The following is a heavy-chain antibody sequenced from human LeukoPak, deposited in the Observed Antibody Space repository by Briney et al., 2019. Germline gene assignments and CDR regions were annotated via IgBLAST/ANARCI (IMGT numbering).Heavy chain of an antibody. CDR3: AKQITMIVVVIRDDAFDI. D-gene: IGHD3-22*01. CDR2: ISGSGGST. Sequence: GGSLRLSCTASGFTFSSYAMSWVRQAPGKGLEWVSAISGSGGSTYYADSVKGRFTISRDNSENTLYLRMNSLRAEDTAVYYCAKQITMIVVVIRDDAFDIWGQGTMVTVSS. J-gene: IGHJ3*02. V-gene: IGHV3-23*01. CDR1: GFTFSSYA.